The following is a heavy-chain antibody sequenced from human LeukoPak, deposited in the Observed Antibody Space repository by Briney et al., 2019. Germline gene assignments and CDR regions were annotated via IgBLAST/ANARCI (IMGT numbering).Heavy chain of an antibody. J-gene: IGHJ4*02. CDR3: ARALSGSRVTDY. V-gene: IGHV4-59*01. Sequence: PSETLSLTCTISGDSIIGYYWSWIRQSPGKSLEWIGYIYYSGSTHYNPSLESRVTISQDTSKTQFFLSLRSVTAADTAVYYCARALSGSRVTDYWGQAILVTVSS. CDR1: GDSIIGYY. CDR2: IYYSGST. D-gene: IGHD5-12*01.